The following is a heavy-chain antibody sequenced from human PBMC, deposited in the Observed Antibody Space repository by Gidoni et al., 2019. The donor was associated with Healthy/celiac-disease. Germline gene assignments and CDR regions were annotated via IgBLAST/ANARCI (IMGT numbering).Heavy chain of an antibody. CDR2: ISGSGGST. CDR1: GFTFSSYA. CDR3: AKGWDYGSGSHNYYYYYGMDV. D-gene: IGHD3-10*01. J-gene: IGHJ6*02. V-gene: IGHV3-23*01. Sequence: EVQLLESGGGLVQTGGSLRLSCAASGFTFSSYAMSWVRQAPGKGLEWVSAISGSGGSTYYADSVKGRFTISRDNSKNTLYLQMNSLRAEDTAVYYCAKGWDYGSGSHNYYYYYGMDVWGQGTTVTVSS.